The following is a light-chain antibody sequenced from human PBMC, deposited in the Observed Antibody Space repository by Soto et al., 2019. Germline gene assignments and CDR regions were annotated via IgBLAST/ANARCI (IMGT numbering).Light chain of an antibody. CDR1: DMPKKY. CDR2: EDD. CDR3: YSTDSNNNSL. Sequence: SDGLTQPPSVSVSPGQTARITCSGDDMPKKYASWYQQKSGQAPVLIMYEDDKRPSGIPERFSGSSSGTVATLTIRGAQMEDEADYYCYSTDSNNNSLFGGGTKLTVL. J-gene: IGLJ2*01. V-gene: IGLV3-10*01.